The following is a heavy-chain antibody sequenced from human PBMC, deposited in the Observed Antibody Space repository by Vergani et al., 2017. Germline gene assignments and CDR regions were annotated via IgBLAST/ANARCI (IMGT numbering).Heavy chain of an antibody. D-gene: IGHD6-19*01. J-gene: IGHJ6*02. CDR3: ARHGGEGLAVADYYYYYGMDV. CDR1: GYSFTSYW. CDR2: IYPGDSDT. V-gene: IGHV5-51*01. Sequence: EVQLVQSGAEVKKPGESLKISCKGSGYSFTSYWIGWVRQMPGKGLEWMGIIYPGDSDTRYSPSFQGQVTISADKSISTAYLQWSSLKASDTAMYYCARHGGEGLAVADYYYYYGMDVWGRGTTVTVAS.